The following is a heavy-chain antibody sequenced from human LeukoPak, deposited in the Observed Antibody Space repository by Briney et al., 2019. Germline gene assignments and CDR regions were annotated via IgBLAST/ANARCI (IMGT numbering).Heavy chain of an antibody. V-gene: IGHV3-23*01. CDR3: AKQAGWGGYFSFLPFDF. CDR2: FGHNGGIT. J-gene: IGHJ4*02. CDR1: GFTFGTYS. D-gene: IGHD3-3*01. Sequence: GGSLRLSCAASGFTFGTYSLNWVRQAPGKGLEWVSGFGHNGGITYSDSVKGRFTISRDNSKNTLFLQMNSLRADDAAVYFCAKQAGWGGYFSFLPFDFWGRGTLVTVSS.